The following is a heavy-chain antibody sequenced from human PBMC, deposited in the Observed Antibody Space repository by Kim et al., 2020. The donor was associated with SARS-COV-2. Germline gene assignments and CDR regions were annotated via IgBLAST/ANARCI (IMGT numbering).Heavy chain of an antibody. CDR1: GFTFSSYA. CDR2: ISGSGGST. V-gene: IGHV3-23*01. D-gene: IGHD3-10*01. CDR3: AKLRPISGYGSGSYFDY. J-gene: IGHJ4*02. Sequence: GGSLRLSCAASGFTFSSYAMSWVRQAPGKGLEWVSAISGSGGSTYYADSVKGRFTISRDNSKNTLYLQMNSLRAEDTAVYYCAKLRPISGYGSGSYFDYWGQGTLVTVSS.